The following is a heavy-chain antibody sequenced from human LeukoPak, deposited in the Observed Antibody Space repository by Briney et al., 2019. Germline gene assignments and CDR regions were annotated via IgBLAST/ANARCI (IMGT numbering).Heavy chain of an antibody. CDR3: ARDSRLKGYYDSSGIIDY. D-gene: IGHD3-22*01. CDR2: INPNSGGT. Sequence: ASVKVSCKASGYTFTGYYMHWVRQAPGQGLEWMVRINPNSGGTNYAQKFQGRVTMTRDTSISTAYMELSRLRSDDTAVYYCARDSRLKGYYDSSGIIDYWGQGTLVTVSS. V-gene: IGHV1-2*06. CDR1: GYTFTGYY. J-gene: IGHJ4*02.